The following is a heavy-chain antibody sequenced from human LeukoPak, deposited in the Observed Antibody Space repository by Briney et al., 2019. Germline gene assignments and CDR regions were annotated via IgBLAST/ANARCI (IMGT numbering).Heavy chain of an antibody. V-gene: IGHV3-30-3*01. CDR1: GFTFSSYA. D-gene: IGHD3-22*01. Sequence: GGSLRLSCPASGFTFSSYAMHWVRQAPGKGLEWVAVISYDGSNKYYADSVKGRFTISRDNSKNTLYLQMNSLRAEDTAVYYCAKDYYGSSGYLDAFDTWGQGTMVTVSS. CDR2: ISYDGSNK. CDR3: AKDYYGSSGYLDAFDT. J-gene: IGHJ3*02.